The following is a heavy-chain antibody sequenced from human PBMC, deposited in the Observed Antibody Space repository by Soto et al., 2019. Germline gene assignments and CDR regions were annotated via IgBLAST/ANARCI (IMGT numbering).Heavy chain of an antibody. Sequence: GESLKISCKGSGYSFTSYWIGWVRQMPGKGLEWMGIIYPGDSDTRYSPSFQGQVTISADKSISTAYLQWSSLKASDTAMYYCARQRADCSSTSCYLGWFDPWGQGTLVTVSS. D-gene: IGHD2-2*01. CDR3: ARQRADCSSTSCYLGWFDP. CDR2: IYPGDSDT. CDR1: GYSFTSYW. V-gene: IGHV5-51*01. J-gene: IGHJ5*02.